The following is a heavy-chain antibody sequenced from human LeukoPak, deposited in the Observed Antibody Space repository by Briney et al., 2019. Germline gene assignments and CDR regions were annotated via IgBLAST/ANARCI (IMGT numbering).Heavy chain of an antibody. Sequence: PGGSLRLSCAASRSTFSNYDMHWVRQAPGKGLEWVSAFHTAGDTHYSGSVKGRFATSRENAKNSFYLQMNNLRAGDTAVYYCARGSCSSSSRYGRLNGLDVWGQGTPVTVSS. D-gene: IGHD2-2*01. V-gene: IGHV3-13*01. CDR2: FHTAGDT. CDR3: ARGSCSSSSRYGRLNGLDV. J-gene: IGHJ6*02. CDR1: RSTFSNYD.